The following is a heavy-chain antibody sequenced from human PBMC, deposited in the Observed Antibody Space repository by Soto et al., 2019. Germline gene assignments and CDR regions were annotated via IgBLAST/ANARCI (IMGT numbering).Heavy chain of an antibody. CDR1: GFTFSSYS. V-gene: IGHV3-21*01. J-gene: IGHJ6*02. CDR2: ISSSSSYI. CDR3: ARELSGVRGVKNGMDV. Sequence: KPGGSLRLSCAASGFTFSSYSMNWVRQAPGKGLEWVSSISSSSSYIYYADSVKGRFTISRDNAKNSLYLQMNSLRAEDTAVYYCARELSGVRGVKNGMDVWGQGTTVTVSS. D-gene: IGHD3-10*01.